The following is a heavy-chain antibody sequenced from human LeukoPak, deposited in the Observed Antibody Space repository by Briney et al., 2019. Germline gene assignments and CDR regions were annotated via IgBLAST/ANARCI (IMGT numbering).Heavy chain of an antibody. D-gene: IGHD3-22*01. CDR1: GGTFSSYA. CDR3: ARDLGYYDSSGYFREPPYYFDY. J-gene: IGHJ4*02. Sequence: SVKVSCKXSGGTFSSYAISWVRQAPGQGLEWMGRIIPIFGTANYSQKFQGRVTITTDESTSTAYMELSSLRSEDTAVYYCARDLGYYDSSGYFREPPYYFDYWGQGTLVTVSS. CDR2: IIPIFGTA. V-gene: IGHV1-69*05.